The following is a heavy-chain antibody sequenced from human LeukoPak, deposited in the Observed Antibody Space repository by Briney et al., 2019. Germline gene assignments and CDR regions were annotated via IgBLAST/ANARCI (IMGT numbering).Heavy chain of an antibody. CDR2: IWLNGGDK. CDR1: GFPSTAYA. J-gene: IGHJ4*02. Sequence: GGSLRLSCAAFGFPSTAYAMTWVRKAPGKGLDWVTLIWLNGGDKFYIDSVRGRFTISRDNSKNNVLLEMNGLRAEGTAVYYFSREIFGSVVYPDYWGQGGLVSDSS. D-gene: IGHD3-10*01. V-gene: IGHV3-33*01. CDR3: SREIFGSVVYPDY.